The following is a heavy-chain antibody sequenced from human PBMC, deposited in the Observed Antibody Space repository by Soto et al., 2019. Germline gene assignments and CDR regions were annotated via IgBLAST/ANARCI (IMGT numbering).Heavy chain of an antibody. CDR3: VRGGYCRGGSCYPNLDFHGDYEGFDY. J-gene: IGHJ4*02. CDR1: DFAFSNYG. V-gene: IGHV3-33*03. D-gene: IGHD2-15*01. Sequence: QVHLVESGGGVVQPGGSLRLSCVASDFAFSNYGMHWVSQAPGKGLEWVALIWYEGTNKYNVVSVKSRFTVSRDNSKNTAYLQMNSLRAEDTGVYYGVRGGYCRGGSCYPNLDFHGDYEGFDYWGQGTLVTVSS. CDR2: IWYEGTNK.